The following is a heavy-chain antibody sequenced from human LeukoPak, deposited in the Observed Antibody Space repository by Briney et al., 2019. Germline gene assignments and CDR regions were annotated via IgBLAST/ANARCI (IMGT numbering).Heavy chain of an antibody. D-gene: IGHD5-18*01. CDR2: INPNSGGT. Sequence: ASVKVSCTASGYTFTGYYMHWVRQAPGQGLEWMGWINPNSGGTNYAQKFQGRVTMTRDTSISTAYMELSRLRSDDTAVYYCAKDTAMAYYFDYWGQGTLVTVSS. V-gene: IGHV1-2*02. J-gene: IGHJ4*02. CDR3: AKDTAMAYYFDY. CDR1: GYTFTGYY.